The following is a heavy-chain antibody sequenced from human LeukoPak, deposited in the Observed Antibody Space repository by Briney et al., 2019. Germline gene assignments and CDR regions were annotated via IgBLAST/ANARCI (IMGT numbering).Heavy chain of an antibody. CDR3: AREAPRIVVVVAATQYYGMDV. V-gene: IGHV1-69*01. CDR2: IIPIFGTA. J-gene: IGHJ6*02. CDR1: GGTFSSYA. D-gene: IGHD2-15*01. Sequence: SVKVSCKASGGTFSSYAISWVRQAPGQGLEWMGGIIPIFGTANYAQKFQGRVTITADESTSTAYMELSSLRSEDTAVYYCAREAPRIVVVVAATQYYGMDVWGQGTTVTVSS.